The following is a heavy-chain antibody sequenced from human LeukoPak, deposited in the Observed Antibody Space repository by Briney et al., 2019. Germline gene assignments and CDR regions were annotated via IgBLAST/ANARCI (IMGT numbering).Heavy chain of an antibody. D-gene: IGHD6-13*01. Sequence: GGSLRLSCAASGFTFSSYEMNWVRQAPGKGLEWVSYITSSASTIYYADSVKGRFTISRDNAKNSLFLQMNSLRAEDTAVYYCAREYSSRWFPSAFAYWGQGTLVTVSS. CDR2: ITSSASTI. J-gene: IGHJ4*02. V-gene: IGHV3-48*03. CDR1: GFTFSSYE. CDR3: AREYSSRWFPSAFAY.